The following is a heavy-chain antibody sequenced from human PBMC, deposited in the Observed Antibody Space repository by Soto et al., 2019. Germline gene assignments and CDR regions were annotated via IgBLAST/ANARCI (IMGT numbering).Heavy chain of an antibody. CDR2: IIPIFGTA. J-gene: IGHJ5*02. CDR1: GGTFSSYA. V-gene: IGHV1-69*06. D-gene: IGHD1-7*01. Sequence: QVQLVQSGAAVKKPGSSVKVSCKASGGTFSSYAISCVRQAPGQGLEWMGGIIPIFGTANYAQKFQGRVTITADKSTSTAYMELSSLRSEDTAVYYCARGGRNWNYLGTHFDPWGQGTLVPVSS. CDR3: ARGGRNWNYLGTHFDP.